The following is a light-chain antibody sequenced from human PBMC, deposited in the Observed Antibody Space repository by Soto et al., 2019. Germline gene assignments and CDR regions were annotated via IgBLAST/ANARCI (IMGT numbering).Light chain of an antibody. V-gene: IGKV3-20*01. CDR3: QHYGSSPSYT. J-gene: IGKJ2*01. CDR1: QSVSSSY. CDR2: ATS. Sequence: EIVLTQSPGTLSLSPGESATLSCRASQSVSSSYLAWYQQRPGQTPRLLIYATSSRATGIPDRFSGGGSGTDFTLTISRLEPEDFAVYYCQHYGSSPSYTFGQGTKLEIK.